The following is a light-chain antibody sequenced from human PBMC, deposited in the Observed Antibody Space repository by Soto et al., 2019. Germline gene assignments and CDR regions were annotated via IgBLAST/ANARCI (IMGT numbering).Light chain of an antibody. CDR2: LAS. Sequence: DIVMTQSPRSLPITPGEPASISFRCSQSALHSNGYNYLDWYLQKTGQSPQIXILLASNRATGVPDRLSGSGSGTVFTLKISRVEAEDVGVDDCMKALHTPLTCGQGTRLEIK. CDR1: QSALHSNGYNY. J-gene: IGKJ5*01. CDR3: MKALHTPLT. V-gene: IGKV2-28*01.